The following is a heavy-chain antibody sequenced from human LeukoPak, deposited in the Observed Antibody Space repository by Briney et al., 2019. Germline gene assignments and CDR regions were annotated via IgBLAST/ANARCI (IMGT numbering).Heavy chain of an antibody. CDR2: INHSGST. CDR1: GFTFSDNY. J-gene: IGHJ6*03. CDR3: ARVRCSGGSCPYYYYYYYMDV. Sequence: GSLRLSCAASGFTFSDNYMSWIRQPPGKGLEWIGEINHSGSTNYNPSLKSRVTISVDTSKNQFSLKLSSVTAADTAVYYCARVRCSGGSCPYYYYYYYMDVWGKGTTVTVSS. V-gene: IGHV4-34*01. D-gene: IGHD2-15*01.